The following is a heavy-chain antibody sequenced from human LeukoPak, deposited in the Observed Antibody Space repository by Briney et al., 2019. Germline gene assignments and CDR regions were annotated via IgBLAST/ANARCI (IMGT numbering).Heavy chain of an antibody. D-gene: IGHD2-2*02. CDR2: INPTSGTT. CDR1: GYTFPSFY. V-gene: IGHV1-46*01. CDR3: ARDPRVVPAAISSAFNI. J-gene: IGHJ3*02. Sequence: GASVKVSCKASGYTFPSFYIHWVRQAPGQGLEWMGIINPTSGTTSYAQKFQGRVTMTRDTSTSTAYMELRSLRSDDTAVYYCARDPRVVPAAISSAFNIWGQGTMVTVSS.